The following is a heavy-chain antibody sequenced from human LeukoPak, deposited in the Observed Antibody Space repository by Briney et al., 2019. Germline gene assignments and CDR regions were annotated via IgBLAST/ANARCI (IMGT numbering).Heavy chain of an antibody. CDR1: GFTFGDYA. CDR3: TRDGSGSYGGNRLFDY. CDR2: IRSKGHGGTT. D-gene: IGHD4-23*01. V-gene: IGHV3-49*04. Sequence: GGSLRLSCTASGFTFGDYAMSWVRQAPGKGLEWVGFIRSKGHGGTTEYAASVKGRFTISGDDSKSIADLQMNSLKIEDTAVYYCTRDGSGSYGGNRLFDYWGQGTLVTVSS. J-gene: IGHJ4*02.